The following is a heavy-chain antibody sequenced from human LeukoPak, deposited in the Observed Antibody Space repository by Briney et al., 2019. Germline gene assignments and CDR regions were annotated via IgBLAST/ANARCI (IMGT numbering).Heavy chain of an antibody. CDR1: GFTFNSHW. D-gene: IGHD2-2*01. Sequence: GGSLRLSCEASGFTFNSHWMNWVRQAPGKGLEWLANIRPDGSEAVYVDSVRGRFTISRDNAKNLVYLQMNNLRAEDTAVYYCSGRSGFSSIYWCQGVLVTVSS. CDR3: SGRSGFSSIY. J-gene: IGHJ4*02. V-gene: IGHV3-7*01. CDR2: IRPDGSEA.